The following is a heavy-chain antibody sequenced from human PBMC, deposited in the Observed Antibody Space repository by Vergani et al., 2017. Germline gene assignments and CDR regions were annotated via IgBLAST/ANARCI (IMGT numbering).Heavy chain of an antibody. CDR2: IYHSGST. J-gene: IGHJ6*02. V-gene: IGHV4-34*01. CDR3: ARCGGSYYYYYYGMDV. CDR1: GGSFSGYY. Sequence: QVQLQQWGAGLLKPSETLSLTCAVYGGSFSGYYWNWIRQPPGKGLEWIGSIYHSGSTYYNPSLKSRVTISVDTSKNQFSLKLSSVTAADTAVYYCARCGGSYYYYYYGMDVWGQGTTVTVSS. D-gene: IGHD1-26*01.